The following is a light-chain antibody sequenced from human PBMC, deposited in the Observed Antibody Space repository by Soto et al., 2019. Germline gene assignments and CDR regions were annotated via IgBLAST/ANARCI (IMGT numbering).Light chain of an antibody. CDR3: PQYGSSPLT. CDR2: GAS. V-gene: IGKV3-20*01. J-gene: IGKJ4*01. CDR1: QSVSSSF. Sequence: EIVLTQSPGTLSLSPGERATLSCRASQSVSSSFLAWYQQKPGQAPRLLIYGASSRATGIPDRFSGSGSGTDFTLTISRLEPEDAAVYYCPQYGSSPLTFGGGTKVEIK.